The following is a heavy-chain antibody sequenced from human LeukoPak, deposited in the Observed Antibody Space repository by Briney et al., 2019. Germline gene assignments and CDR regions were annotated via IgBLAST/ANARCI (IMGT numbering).Heavy chain of an antibody. V-gene: IGHV4-30-4*08. CDR1: GGSISSYY. Sequence: SETLSLTCTVSGGSISSYYWSWIRQPPGKGLEWIGYIYYSGSTYYNPSLKSRVTISVDTSKNQFSLKLSSVTAADTAVYYCARVSIDGGYCSGGSCYTLFDYWGQGTLVTVSS. CDR3: ARVSIDGGYCSGGSCYTLFDY. D-gene: IGHD2-15*01. CDR2: IYYSGST. J-gene: IGHJ4*02.